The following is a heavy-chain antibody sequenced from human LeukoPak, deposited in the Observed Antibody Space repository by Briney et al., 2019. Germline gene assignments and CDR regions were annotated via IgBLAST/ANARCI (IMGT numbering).Heavy chain of an antibody. V-gene: IGHV3-30*04. D-gene: IGHD3-9*01. CDR3: AKSPYYDILTGYYIAHNWFDP. CDR2: ISYDGSNK. Sequence: GGSLRLSCAASGFTFSSYAMHWVRQAPGKGLEWVAVISYDGSNKYYADSVKGRFTISRDNSKNTLYLQMNSLRAEDTAVYYCAKSPYYDILTGYYIAHNWFDPWGQGTLVTVSS. CDR1: GFTFSSYA. J-gene: IGHJ5*02.